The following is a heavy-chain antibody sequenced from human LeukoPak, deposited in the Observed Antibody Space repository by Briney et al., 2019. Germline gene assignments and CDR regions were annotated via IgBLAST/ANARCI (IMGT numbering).Heavy chain of an antibody. CDR2: ISSSSSTI. V-gene: IGHV3-48*04. J-gene: IGHJ4*02. D-gene: IGHD4-17*01. Sequence: GGSLRLSCAASGFTFSSYSMNWVRQAPGKGLEWVSYISSSSSTIYYADSVKGRFTISRDSAKNSLYLQMNSLRAEDTAVYYCARDEDDYGDLFDYWGQGTLVTVSS. CDR1: GFTFSSYS. CDR3: ARDEDDYGDLFDY.